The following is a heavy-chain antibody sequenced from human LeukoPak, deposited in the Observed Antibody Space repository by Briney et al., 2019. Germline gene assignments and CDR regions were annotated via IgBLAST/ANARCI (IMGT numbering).Heavy chain of an antibody. D-gene: IGHD4-11*01. Sequence: PGGSLRLSCAASGFTFSNYGMHWVRQVPGKGLEWVAVIWYDGSNKYYADSVKGRFTIYRDNSKNTLYLQINSLRAGDTAVYYCATARDSNSNRGLYMDVWGKGTTVTVSS. J-gene: IGHJ6*03. CDR1: GFTFSNYG. V-gene: IGHV3-33*01. CDR3: ATARDSNSNRGLYMDV. CDR2: IWYDGSNK.